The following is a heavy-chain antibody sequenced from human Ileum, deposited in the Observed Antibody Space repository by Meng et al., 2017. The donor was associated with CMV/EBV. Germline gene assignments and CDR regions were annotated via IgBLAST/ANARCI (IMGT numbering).Heavy chain of an antibody. J-gene: IGHJ6*02. Sequence: GESLKISCVASGVNFRSYWMHWVRQAPGKGLVWVSRINSDGITTIYADSVKGRFTISRDNAKSTLYLQMNSLRAEDTAVYYCARSQFTLYDGSGRNYYYAMDVWGQGTTVTVSS. V-gene: IGHV3-74*01. CDR1: GVNFRSYW. CDR3: ARSQFTLYDGSGRNYYYAMDV. D-gene: IGHD2/OR15-2a*01. CDR2: INSDGITT.